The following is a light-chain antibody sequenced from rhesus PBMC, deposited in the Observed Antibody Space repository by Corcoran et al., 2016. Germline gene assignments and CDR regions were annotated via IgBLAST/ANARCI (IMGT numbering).Light chain of an antibody. Sequence: DIQMSQSPSSLSASVGDRVTITCRASQGISSYLNWYQQKPGKAPNLLIYYANSLASGVPPRFRGSGSWTDFTFTGSSLKPEDFVTYYWQPGNSYPLTFGGGTKVEVK. CDR1: QGISSY. J-gene: IGKJ4*01. CDR2: YAN. CDR3: QPGNSYPLT. V-gene: IGKV1-32*02.